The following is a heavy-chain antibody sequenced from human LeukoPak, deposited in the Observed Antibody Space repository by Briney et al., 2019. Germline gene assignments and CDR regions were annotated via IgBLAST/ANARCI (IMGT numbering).Heavy chain of an antibody. CDR2: INPSGGST. Sequence: ASVKVSCKASGYTFTSYYIHWVRQAPGQGPEWMGIINPSGGSTSYAQKFQGRVTMTRDTSTSTVYMELSSLRSEDTAVYYCARSASSGEFDYWGQGTLVTVSS. V-gene: IGHV1-46*01. CDR1: GYTFTSYY. CDR3: ARSASSGEFDY. J-gene: IGHJ4*02. D-gene: IGHD2-15*01.